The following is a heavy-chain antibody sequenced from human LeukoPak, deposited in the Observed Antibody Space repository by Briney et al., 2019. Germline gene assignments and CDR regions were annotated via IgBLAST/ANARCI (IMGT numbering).Heavy chain of an antibody. D-gene: IGHD4-17*01. Sequence: ASVKVSFKASGYTFTSYGISWVRQAPGQGLEWMGWISAYNGNTNYAQKLQGRVTMTTDTSTSTAYMELRSLRSDDTAVYYCARDRRTTVTTLGYYYGMDVWGQGTTVTVSS. V-gene: IGHV1-18*01. CDR2: ISAYNGNT. J-gene: IGHJ6*02. CDR1: GYTFTSYG. CDR3: ARDRRTTVTTLGYYYGMDV.